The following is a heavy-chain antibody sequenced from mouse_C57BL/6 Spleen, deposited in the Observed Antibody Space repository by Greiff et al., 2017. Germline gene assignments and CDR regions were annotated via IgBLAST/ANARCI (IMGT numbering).Heavy chain of an antibody. V-gene: IGHV5-9-1*02. Sequence: EVQLVESGEGLVKPGGSLKLSCAASGFTFSSYAMSWVRQTPEKRLEWVAYISSGGDYIYYADTVKGRFTISRDNARNTLYLQRSSLKSEDTAMYYCTRGAYDDGYYGVDDWGQGTTLSVSS. CDR3: TRGAYDDGYYGVDD. J-gene: IGHJ2*01. CDR1: GFTFSSYA. D-gene: IGHD2-3*01. CDR2: ISSGGDYI.